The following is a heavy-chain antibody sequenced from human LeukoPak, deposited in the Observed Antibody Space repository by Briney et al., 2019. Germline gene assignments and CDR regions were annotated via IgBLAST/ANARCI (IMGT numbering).Heavy chain of an antibody. D-gene: IGHD3-10*01. J-gene: IGHJ4*02. CDR3: ARDFLVGGYFDY. CDR2: IYYSGST. V-gene: IGHV4-39*07. CDR1: GGSISSSSYY. Sequence: ASETLSLTCTVSGGSISSSSYYWGWLRQPPGKGLEWIGSIYYSGSTYYNPSLKSRVTISVDTSKNQFSLKLSSVTAADTAVYYCARDFLVGGYFDYWGQGTLVTVSS.